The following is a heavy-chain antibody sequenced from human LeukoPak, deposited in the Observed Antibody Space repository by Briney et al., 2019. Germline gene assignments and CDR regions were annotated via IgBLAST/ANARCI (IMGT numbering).Heavy chain of an antibody. CDR3: ARDSSPTYYDFWSGYTERKPNWFDP. Sequence: SETLSLTCTVSGYSISSGYYWGWIRQPPGKGLEWIGSIYHSGSTYYNPSLKSRVTISVDTSKNQFSLKLSSVTAADTAVYYCARDSSPTYYDFWSGYTERKPNWFDPWGQGTLVTVSS. D-gene: IGHD3-3*01. J-gene: IGHJ5*02. CDR2: IYHSGST. V-gene: IGHV4-38-2*02. CDR1: GYSISSGYY.